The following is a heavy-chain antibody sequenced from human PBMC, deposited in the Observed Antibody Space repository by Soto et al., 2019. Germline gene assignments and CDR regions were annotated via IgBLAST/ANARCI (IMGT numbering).Heavy chain of an antibody. D-gene: IGHD3-16*01. Sequence: SETLSLTCNVSGGSIGSYYWNWLRQPAGKGLEWIGYVYYTGSTNYNPSLEGRATISVDSSKNQVSLNLRSVTAADSATYYCARVITYHYGMDVWGQGITVTAP. CDR2: VYYTGST. CDR1: GGSIGSYY. CDR3: ARVITYHYGMDV. J-gene: IGHJ6*02. V-gene: IGHV4-59*01.